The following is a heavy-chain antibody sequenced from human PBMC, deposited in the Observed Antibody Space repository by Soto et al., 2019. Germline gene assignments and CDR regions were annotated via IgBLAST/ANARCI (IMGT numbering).Heavy chain of an antibody. CDR2: IIPIVGLT. CDR3: ARPTGGHDAGGNYMDV. CDR1: GGSLSSYP. Sequence: QVQLLQSGSEVKKPGSSVKVSCRASGGSLSSYPVTWVRQAPGQGLEWMGRIIPIVGLTNYAQKFQGRVTITADKSTSTAYMELSSLRSDDTAVYYCARPTGGHDAGGNYMDVWGKVTTVIVSS. V-gene: IGHV1-69*02. J-gene: IGHJ6*03. D-gene: IGHD2-8*02.